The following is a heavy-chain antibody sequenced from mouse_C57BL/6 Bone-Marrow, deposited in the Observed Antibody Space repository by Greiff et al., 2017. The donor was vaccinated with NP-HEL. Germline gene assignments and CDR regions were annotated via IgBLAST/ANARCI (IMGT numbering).Heavy chain of an antibody. CDR2: INPNNGGT. D-gene: IGHD2-4*01. CDR1: GYTFTDYY. Sequence: KLQQSGPERGEPGASVKISCKASGYTFTDYYMNWVKQSHGKSLEWIGDINPNNGGTSYNQKFKGKATLTVDKSSSTAYMELRSLTSEDSAVYYCARATYYDYDGAMDYWGQGTSVTVSS. V-gene: IGHV1-26*01. J-gene: IGHJ4*01. CDR3: ARATYYDYDGAMDY.